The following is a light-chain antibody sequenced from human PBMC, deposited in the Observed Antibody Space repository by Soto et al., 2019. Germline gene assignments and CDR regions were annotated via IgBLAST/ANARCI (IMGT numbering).Light chain of an antibody. Sequence: DIQLTQSPSFLSASVGDRVTITCRASQAINTYLAWYQEKPGKAPKLLIYAASTLQSRVPSRFSGSGSGTEFTLTISSLQPEDFATYYCQQLDSYPLAFGQGTKLEIK. J-gene: IGKJ2*01. CDR2: AAS. CDR1: QAINTY. V-gene: IGKV1-9*01. CDR3: QQLDSYPLA.